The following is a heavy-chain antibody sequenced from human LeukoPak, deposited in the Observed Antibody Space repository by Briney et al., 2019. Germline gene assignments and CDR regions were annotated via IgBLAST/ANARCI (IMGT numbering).Heavy chain of an antibody. CDR2: IYYSGST. CDR1: GGSISSGGYY. V-gene: IGHV4-61*08. CDR3: AREGGKAYYYYYGMDV. D-gene: IGHD4-23*01. J-gene: IGHJ6*02. Sequence: PSETLSLTCTVSGGSISSGGYYWSWIRQHPGKGLEWIGYIYYSGSTNYNPSLKSRVTISVDTSKNQFSLKLSSVTAADTAVYYCAREGGKAYYYYYGMDVWGQGTTVTVSS.